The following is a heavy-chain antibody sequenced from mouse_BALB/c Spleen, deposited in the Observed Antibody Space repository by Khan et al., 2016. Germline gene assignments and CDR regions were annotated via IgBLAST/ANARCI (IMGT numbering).Heavy chain of an antibody. J-gene: IGHJ4*01. Sequence: EVQLQESGPGLVKPSQSLSLTCTVTGYSITSDYAWNWIRQFPGNKLEWMGYISYSGSTSYNPSLKSRISITRDTSKNQFFLQLNAVTTEDTATYYCATTYYAMDDWGQGTSVTVSS. CDR2: ISYSGST. V-gene: IGHV3-2*02. CDR1: GYSITSDYA. CDR3: ATTYYAMDD.